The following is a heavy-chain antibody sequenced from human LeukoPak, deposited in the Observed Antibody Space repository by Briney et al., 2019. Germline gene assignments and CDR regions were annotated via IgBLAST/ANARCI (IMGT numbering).Heavy chain of an antibody. V-gene: IGHV4-4*02. D-gene: IGHD6-13*01. CDR2: IYHSGST. J-gene: IGHJ5*02. Sequence: PSETLSLTCAVSGGSITSGNWWTWVRQPPGKGLEWIGEIYHSGSTNYNPPLKSRLTISVDKSKNQFSLALSSVTAADTAVYYCARGAPAAGAKWFDPWGPGSLVTVYS. CDR1: GGSITSGNW. CDR3: ARGAPAAGAKWFDP.